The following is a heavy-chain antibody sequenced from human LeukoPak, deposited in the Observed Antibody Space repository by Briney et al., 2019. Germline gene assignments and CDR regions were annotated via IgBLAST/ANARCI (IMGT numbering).Heavy chain of an antibody. D-gene: IGHD4-17*01. CDR3: ARHRQNTVTNQPYYFDY. CDR1: GVSTTSTIYY. J-gene: IGHJ4*02. V-gene: IGHV4-39*01. Sequence: PSETLSLTCTVSGVSTTSTIYYWGWIRQPPGKGLEWIGSIYYSGSTHYNPSLNSRVTISVDTSKNQFSLKLSSLTAADTAVYYCARHRQNTVTNQPYYFDYWGQGTLVTVSS. CDR2: IYYSGST.